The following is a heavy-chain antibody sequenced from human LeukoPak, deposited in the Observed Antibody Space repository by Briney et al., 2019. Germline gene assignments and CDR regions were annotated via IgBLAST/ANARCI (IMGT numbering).Heavy chain of an antibody. CDR3: ARSRMVRGVSRYGPWFDY. V-gene: IGHV3-21*01. J-gene: IGHJ4*02. CDR2: ISSSSSYI. D-gene: IGHD3-10*01. Sequence: GGSLRLSCAAPGFTFSSYSMNWVRQAPGKGLEWVSSISSSSSYIYYADSVKGRFTISRDNAKNSLYLQMNSLRAEDTAVYYCARSRMVRGVSRYGPWFDYWGQGTLVTVSS. CDR1: GFTFSSYS.